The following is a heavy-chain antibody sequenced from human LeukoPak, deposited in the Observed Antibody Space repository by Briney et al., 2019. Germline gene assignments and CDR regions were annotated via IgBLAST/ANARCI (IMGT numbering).Heavy chain of an antibody. Sequence: PGGSLRPSCAASGFTFSSYWMSWVRQAPGKGLEWVANIKQDGSEKYYVDSVKGRFTLSRDNAKNSLYLQMNSLRAEDTAVYYCAREVYEVAGTFDYWGQGTLVTVSS. CDR1: GFTFSSYW. CDR3: AREVYEVAGTFDY. J-gene: IGHJ4*02. D-gene: IGHD6-19*01. V-gene: IGHV3-7*03. CDR2: IKQDGSEK.